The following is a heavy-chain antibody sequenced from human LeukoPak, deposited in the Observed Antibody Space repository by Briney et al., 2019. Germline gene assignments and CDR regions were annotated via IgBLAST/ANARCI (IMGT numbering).Heavy chain of an antibody. J-gene: IGHJ6*04. V-gene: IGHV4-61*01. Sequence: SETLSLTCTVSGGSVSSGSYYWSWIRQPQGKGLEWIGYIYYSGSTNYNPSLKSRVTVSIDTSKNQFSLKLTSVTAADTAVYYCARDGQDYGDYDYYYGMDVWGKGTTVTVSS. D-gene: IGHD4-17*01. CDR1: GGSVSSGSYY. CDR2: IYYSGST. CDR3: ARDGQDYGDYDYYYGMDV.